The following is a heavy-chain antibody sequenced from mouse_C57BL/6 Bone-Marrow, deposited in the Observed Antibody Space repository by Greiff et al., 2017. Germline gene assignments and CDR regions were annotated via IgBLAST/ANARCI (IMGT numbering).Heavy chain of an antibody. Sequence: QVQLQQSGAELVRPGASVTLSCKASGYTFTDYEMHWVKQSPVHGLEWIGAIDPETGGTAYNQKFKGKAILTADKSSSTAYMELRSLTSEDSAVYYCTRDYYYYSNYVGYWGQGTTLTVSS. V-gene: IGHV1-15*01. CDR2: IDPETGGT. CDR3: TRDYYYYSNYVGY. J-gene: IGHJ2*01. D-gene: IGHD2-5*01. CDR1: GYTFTDYE.